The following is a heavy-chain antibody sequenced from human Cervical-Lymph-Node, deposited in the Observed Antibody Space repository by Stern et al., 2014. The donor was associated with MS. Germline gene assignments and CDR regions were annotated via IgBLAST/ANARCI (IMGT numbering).Heavy chain of an antibody. D-gene: IGHD2-15*01. J-gene: IGHJ2*01. V-gene: IGHV5-51*03. Sequence: QLVQSGAEVKKPGESLKISCKASGYIFSNFWIGWVRQMPGKALEWMGIIYPGDSDTRYSPSFQGQVTISADKSITTVYLQWSSLKASDTAMYYCARPYCSGINCYLLTPAYWYFDLWGRGTLVTVSS. CDR3: ARPYCSGINCYLLTPAYWYFDL. CDR2: IYPGDSDT. CDR1: GYIFSNFW.